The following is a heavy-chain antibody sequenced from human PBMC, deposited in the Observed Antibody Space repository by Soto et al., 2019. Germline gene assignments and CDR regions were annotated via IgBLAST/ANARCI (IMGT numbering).Heavy chain of an antibody. CDR1: GYTFTSYG. J-gene: IGHJ4*02. V-gene: IGHV1-18*01. D-gene: IGHD6-19*01. CDR3: ASDFAVGLVDY. Sequence: QVQLVQSGAEVKKPGASVNVSCKASGYTFTSYGISWVRQAPGQGLEWMGWISAYNGNTKYAQKIQGRVTMTTDTATSKAYMELRSLRCDDTAVYYCASDFAVGLVDYWGPGSLVTVSS. CDR2: ISAYNGNT.